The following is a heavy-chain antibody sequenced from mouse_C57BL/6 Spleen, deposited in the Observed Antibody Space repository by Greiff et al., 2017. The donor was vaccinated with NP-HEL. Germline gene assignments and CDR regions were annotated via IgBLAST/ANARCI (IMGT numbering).Heavy chain of an antibody. CDR1: GYTFTDYN. V-gene: IGHV1-22*01. CDR3: ARFYGNSAWFAY. D-gene: IGHD2-1*01. Sequence: EVQLQQSGPELVKPGASVKMSCKASGYTFTDYNMHWVKQSHGKSLEWIGYINPNNGGTSYNQKFKGKATLTVNKSSSTAYMELRSLTSEDSAVYYCARFYGNSAWFAYWGQVTLVTVSA. CDR2: INPNNGGT. J-gene: IGHJ3*01.